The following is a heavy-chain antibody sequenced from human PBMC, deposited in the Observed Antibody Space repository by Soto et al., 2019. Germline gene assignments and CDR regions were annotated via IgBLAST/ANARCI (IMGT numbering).Heavy chain of an antibody. CDR3: AKEYCSGGSCWDSDAFDI. Sequence: GGSLRLSCAASGFTFSSYSMNWVRQAPGKGLEWVSYISSSSSTIYYADSVKGRFTISRDNAKNSLYLQMNSLRAEDTAVYYCAKEYCSGGSCWDSDAFDIWGQGTMVTVSS. CDR2: ISSSSSTI. CDR1: GFTFSSYS. J-gene: IGHJ3*02. V-gene: IGHV3-48*01. D-gene: IGHD2-15*01.